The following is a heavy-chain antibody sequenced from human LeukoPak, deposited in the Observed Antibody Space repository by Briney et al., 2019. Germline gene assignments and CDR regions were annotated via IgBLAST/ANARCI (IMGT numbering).Heavy chain of an antibody. V-gene: IGHV1-8*02. D-gene: IGHD5-24*01. CDR2: MNPNSGNT. CDR1: GYTFKNYD. J-gene: IGHJ4*02. CDR3: ARATPGGLHGYSFDY. Sequence: ASVKVSCKASGYTFKNYDISWVRQATGQGLEWMGWMNPNSGNTGFAQKFQDRVSITRDTSINTAYMELTSLRSGDTAVYYCARATPGGLHGYSFDYWGQGTVVTVYS.